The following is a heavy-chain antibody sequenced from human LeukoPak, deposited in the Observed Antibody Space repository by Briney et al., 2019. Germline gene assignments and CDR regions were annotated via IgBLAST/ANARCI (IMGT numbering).Heavy chain of an antibody. J-gene: IGHJ4*02. CDR3: ASEDIVVVVAATAFDY. CDR2: IYYSGST. D-gene: IGHD2-15*01. CDR1: GGSISSSSYY. Sequence: SETLSLTCTVSGGSISSSSYYWGWIRQPPGKGLEWIGSIYYSGSTYYNPSLKSRVTISVDTSKNQFSLKLSSVTAADTAVYYCASEDIVVVVAATAFDYWGQGTLVTVSS. V-gene: IGHV4-39*01.